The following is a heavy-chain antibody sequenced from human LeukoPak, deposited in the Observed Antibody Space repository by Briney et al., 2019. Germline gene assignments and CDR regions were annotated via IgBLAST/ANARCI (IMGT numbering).Heavy chain of an antibody. CDR3: ARAFQSLGGLSLPDY. Sequence: ASVKVSCKASGYSFTNYAMNWVRQAPGQGLEWMGWIHPSTGNPTYAQGFTGRFVFSLDTSVSTTYLQISSLKAEDTAVYFRARAFQSLGGLSLPDYWGQGTLVTVSS. CDR1: GYSFTNYA. V-gene: IGHV7-4-1*02. J-gene: IGHJ4*02. D-gene: IGHD3-16*02. CDR2: IHPSTGNP.